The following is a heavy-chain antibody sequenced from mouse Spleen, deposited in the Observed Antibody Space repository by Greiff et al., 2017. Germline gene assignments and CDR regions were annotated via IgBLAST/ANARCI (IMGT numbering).Heavy chain of an antibody. Sequence: QVQLQQSGAELARPGASVKLSCKASGYTFTSYGISWVKQRTGQGLEWIGEIYPRSGNTYYNEKFKGKATLTADKSSSTAYMELRSLTSEDSAVYFCARERIYYGNYKGFAYWGQGTLVTVSA. CDR2: IYPRSGNT. CDR3: ARERIYYGNYKGFAY. D-gene: IGHD2-1*01. V-gene: IGHV1-81*01. J-gene: IGHJ3*01. CDR1: GYTFTSYG.